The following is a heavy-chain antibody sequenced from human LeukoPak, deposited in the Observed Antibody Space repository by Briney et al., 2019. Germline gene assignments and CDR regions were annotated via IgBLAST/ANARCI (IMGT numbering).Heavy chain of an antibody. D-gene: IGHD3-3*01. J-gene: IGHJ3*02. CDR2: IVVGSGNT. V-gene: IGHV1-58*02. CDR1: GFTFTTSA. Sequence: ASVKVSCKASGFTFTTSAMQWVRQARGQRLVWIGWIVVGSGNTNYAQKFQERVTITRDMSTSTAYMELSSLRSEDTAVYYCAADSRRTYYDFWSGYWYAFDIWGQGTMVTVSS. CDR3: AADSRRTYYDFWSGYWYAFDI.